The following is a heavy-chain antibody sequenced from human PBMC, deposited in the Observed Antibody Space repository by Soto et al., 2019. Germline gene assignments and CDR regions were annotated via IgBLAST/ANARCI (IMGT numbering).Heavy chain of an antibody. CDR3: ARLLHAVNRCMGV. D-gene: IGHD2-15*01. J-gene: IGHJ6*04. CDR2: IDPSDSYT. V-gene: IGHV5-10-1*01. CDR1: GYSFTSYW. Sequence: PGESLKVSCKGSGYSFTSYWISWVRQMPGKGLEWMGRIDPSDSYTNYSPSFQGHVTISADKSISTAYLQWSSLKASDTAMYYCARLLHAVNRCMGVWGRGTRIIVSS.